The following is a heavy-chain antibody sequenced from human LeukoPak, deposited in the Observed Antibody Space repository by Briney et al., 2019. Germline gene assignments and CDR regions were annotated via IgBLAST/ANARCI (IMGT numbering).Heavy chain of an antibody. CDR1: GGTFSSYA. D-gene: IGHD6-13*01. CDR3: ARGPRYSSSWYIGNY. Sequence: SVKDSCKASGGTFSSYAISWVRQAPGQGLGWMGRIIPILGIASYAQKFQGRLTITADKSTSTAYMELSSLRSEDTAVYYCARGPRYSSSWYIGNYWGQGTLVTVSS. CDR2: IIPILGIA. J-gene: IGHJ4*02. V-gene: IGHV1-69*04.